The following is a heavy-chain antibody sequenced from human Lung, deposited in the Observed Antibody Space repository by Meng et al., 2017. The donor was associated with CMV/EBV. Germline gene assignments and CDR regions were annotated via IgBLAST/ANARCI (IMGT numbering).Heavy chain of an antibody. V-gene: IGHV1-2*02. D-gene: IGHD6-13*01. Sequence: ASXXVSXKASGYTFIGYNIHWVRQAPGQGLEWMGWINPNTGTTKFAERFQGRVTLTTDTSISTAYMELSRLKYDDTAVFFCARLFHTGIGTNYYYGMDVWGQGXTVTVSS. CDR1: GYTFIGYN. CDR3: ARLFHTGIGTNYYYGMDV. CDR2: INPNTGTT. J-gene: IGHJ6*02.